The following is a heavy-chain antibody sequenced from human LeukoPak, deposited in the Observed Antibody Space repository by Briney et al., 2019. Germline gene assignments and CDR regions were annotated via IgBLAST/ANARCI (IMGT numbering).Heavy chain of an antibody. CDR1: GFTFSSYE. Sequence: GGSLRLSCAASGFTFSSYEMNWARQAPGKGLEWVSYISSSGGTIYYADSVKGRFTISRDNAKNSLYLQMNSLRAEDTAVYYCATTTPAQYFDWFPPSGPIYGMDVWGQGTTVTVSS. V-gene: IGHV3-48*03. J-gene: IGHJ6*02. CDR2: ISSSGGTI. CDR3: ATTTPAQYFDWFPPSGPIYGMDV. D-gene: IGHD3-9*01.